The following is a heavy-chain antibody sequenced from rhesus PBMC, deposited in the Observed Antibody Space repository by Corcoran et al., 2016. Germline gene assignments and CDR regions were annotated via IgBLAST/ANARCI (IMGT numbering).Heavy chain of an antibody. CDR2: ITYSGST. D-gene: IGHD1-20*01. Sequence: QVQLQESGPGLVKPSETLYLTCAVSGGSISSGYYYWSWIPQHPGKGREWIGYITYSGSTNYNPSLKSLVTNSIDTSKNQFSLKLSSVTAADTAVYYCARDQANKGFDFWGPGVLVTVSS. CDR3: ARDQANKGFDF. CDR1: GGSISSGYYY. J-gene: IGHJ5-1*01. V-gene: IGHV4-122*02.